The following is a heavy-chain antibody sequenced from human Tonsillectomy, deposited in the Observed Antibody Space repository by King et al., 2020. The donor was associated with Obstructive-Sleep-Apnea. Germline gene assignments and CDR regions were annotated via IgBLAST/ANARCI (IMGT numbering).Heavy chain of an antibody. CDR3: AASHYYYGAGTYFDY. V-gene: IGHV5-51*01. Sequence: LVESGAEVKEPGESLKISCQGSGYSFTTYWIGWVRQMPGKGLEWMGIIYPGDSHTRYSPSFLGHVTISADESISTAYLHWSSLKASDTAMYYCAASHYYYGAGTYFDYWGQGTLVTVSS. CDR2: IYPGDSHT. CDR1: GYSFTTYW. J-gene: IGHJ4*02. D-gene: IGHD3-10*01.